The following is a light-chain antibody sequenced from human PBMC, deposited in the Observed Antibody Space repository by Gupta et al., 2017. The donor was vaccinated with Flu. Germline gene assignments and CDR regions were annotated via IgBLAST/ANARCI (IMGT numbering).Light chain of an antibody. J-gene: IGLJ1*01. CDR3: SSYTSTTTFYV. Sequence: QSXLTQPASVSGSPGQSITISCTGTSSDVGNSDYVSWYQQDSGKAPKLLIYDVSNRPSGVSSRFSGSKSGNTASLTISGLQAEDETDYYCSSYTSTTTFYVFGTGTKVTVL. V-gene: IGLV2-14*01. CDR2: DVS. CDR1: SSDVGNSDY.